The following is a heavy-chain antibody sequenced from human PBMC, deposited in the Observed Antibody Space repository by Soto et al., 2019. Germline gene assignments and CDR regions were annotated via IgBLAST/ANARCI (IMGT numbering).Heavy chain of an antibody. CDR2: IIPILGIA. D-gene: IGHD3-3*01. J-gene: IGHJ6*03. CDR1: GGTFSSYT. Sequence: SVKVSCKASGGTFSSYTISWVRQAPGQGLEWMGRIIPILGIANYAQKFQGRVTITADKSTSTAYMELSSLRSGDTAVYYCARDHIPIGRFLASLDYYYYYMDVWGKGTTVTVSS. CDR3: ARDHIPIGRFLASLDYYYYYMDV. V-gene: IGHV1-69*04.